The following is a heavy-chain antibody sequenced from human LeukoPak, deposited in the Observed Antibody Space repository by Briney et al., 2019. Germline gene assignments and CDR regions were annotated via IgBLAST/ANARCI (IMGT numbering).Heavy chain of an antibody. V-gene: IGHV4-30-4*08. Sequence: PSETLSLTCTVSGGSISSSSYYWGWIRQPPGKGLEWIGYIYYSGSTYYNPSLKSRVTISVDTSKNQFSLKLSSVTAADTAVYYCARAIYYYDSSGYYDYWGQGTLVTVSS. CDR1: GGSISSSSYY. CDR3: ARAIYYYDSSGYYDY. CDR2: IYYSGST. J-gene: IGHJ4*02. D-gene: IGHD3-22*01.